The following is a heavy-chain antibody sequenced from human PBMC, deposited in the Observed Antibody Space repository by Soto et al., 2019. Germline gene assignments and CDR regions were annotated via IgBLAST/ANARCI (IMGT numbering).Heavy chain of an antibody. V-gene: IGHV3-30*18. D-gene: IGHD2-2*02. J-gene: IGHJ6*02. Sequence: GGSLRLSCAASGFTFSSYGMHWVRQAPGKGLEWVAVISYDGSNKYYADSGKGRFTISRDNSKNTRYLQMNSLRAEDTAVYYCAKEGCSSTSCYMGRYYYYYYGMDVWGQGTTVTVSS. CDR2: ISYDGSNK. CDR3: AKEGCSSTSCYMGRYYYYYYGMDV. CDR1: GFTFSSYG.